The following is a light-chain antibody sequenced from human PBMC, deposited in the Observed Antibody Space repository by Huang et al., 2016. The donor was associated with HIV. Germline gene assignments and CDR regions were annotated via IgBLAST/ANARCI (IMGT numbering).Light chain of an antibody. CDR1: QRVLYSSNNKNY. CDR3: QQYYSTLT. CDR2: WAS. V-gene: IGKV4-1*01. J-gene: IGKJ1*01. Sequence: DIVMTQSPDSLAVSLGERATINCKSSQRVLYSSNNKNYLAWYQQKPGQPPKLLIYWASTRESGVPARFSGSGSGTDFTLTISSLQAEDVAVYYCQQYYSTLTFGQGTKVEIK.